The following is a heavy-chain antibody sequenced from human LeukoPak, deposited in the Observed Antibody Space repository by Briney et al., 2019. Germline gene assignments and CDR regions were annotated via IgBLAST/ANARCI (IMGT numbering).Heavy chain of an antibody. V-gene: IGHV3-23*01. CDR1: GFTFSSYA. CDR2: ISGSGYGT. Sequence: GGSLRLSCAASGFTFSSYAMSWVRQAPGKGLEWFSGISGSGYGTYYADSAKGRFTISRDNSKNTLYLQMNSLRAEDTAVYYCAREGPRYYYYGMDVWGQGTTVTVSS. J-gene: IGHJ6*02. CDR3: AREGPRYYYYGMDV.